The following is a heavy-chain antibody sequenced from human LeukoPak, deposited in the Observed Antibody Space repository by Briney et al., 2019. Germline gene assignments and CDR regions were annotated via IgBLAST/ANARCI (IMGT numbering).Heavy chain of an antibody. CDR2: IIPIFGTA. CDR1: GGTFSSYA. D-gene: IGHD5-18*01. Sequence: GASAKVSCKASGGTFSSYAISWVRQAPGQGLEWMGGIIPIFGTANYAQKFQGRVTITTDESTSTAYMELSSLRSEDTAVYYCARDGYSYGFDYWGQGTLVTVSS. V-gene: IGHV1-69*05. CDR3: ARDGYSYGFDY. J-gene: IGHJ4*02.